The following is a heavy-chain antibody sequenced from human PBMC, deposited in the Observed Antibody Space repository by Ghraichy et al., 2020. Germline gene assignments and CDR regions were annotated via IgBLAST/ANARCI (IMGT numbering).Heavy chain of an antibody. CDR3: ARDLRGPAEMATPFGYWYFDL. Sequence: GGSLRLSCAASGFTVSSNYMSWVRQAPGKGLEWVSVIYSGGSTYYADSVKGRFTISRDNSKNTLYLQMNSLRAEDTAVYYCARDLRGPAEMATPFGYWYFDLWGRGTLVTVSS. V-gene: IGHV3-66*01. CDR1: GFTVSSNY. J-gene: IGHJ2*01. D-gene: IGHD5-24*01. CDR2: IYSGGST.